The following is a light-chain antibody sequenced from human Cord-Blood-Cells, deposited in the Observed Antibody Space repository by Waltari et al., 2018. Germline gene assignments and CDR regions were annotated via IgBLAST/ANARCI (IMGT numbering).Light chain of an antibody. CDR2: EGS. CDR1: SRDVGSYKL. V-gene: IGLV2-23*01. J-gene: IGLJ2*01. CDR3: CSYAGSVV. Sequence: QSALTQPASVSGSPGQSITIYCTGTSRDVGSYKLVSWYQQHTGKAPKLMIYEGSKRPSGVSNRFSGSKSGNTASLTISGLQAEDEADYYCCSYAGSVVFGGGTKLTVL.